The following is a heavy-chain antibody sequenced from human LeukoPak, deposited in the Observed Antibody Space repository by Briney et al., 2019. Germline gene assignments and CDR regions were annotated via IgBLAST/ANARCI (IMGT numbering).Heavy chain of an antibody. V-gene: IGHV1-46*01. CDR3: ARWYSSGWSFDY. J-gene: IGHJ4*02. D-gene: IGHD6-19*01. Sequence: ASVKVSCKASGYTFSSYYMHWVRQAPGQGLEWMGIINPSGGSTSYAQKFQGRVTMTRDTSTSTVYMELSSLRSEDTAVYYCARWYSSGWSFDYWGQGTLVTVSS. CDR1: GYTFSSYY. CDR2: INPSGGST.